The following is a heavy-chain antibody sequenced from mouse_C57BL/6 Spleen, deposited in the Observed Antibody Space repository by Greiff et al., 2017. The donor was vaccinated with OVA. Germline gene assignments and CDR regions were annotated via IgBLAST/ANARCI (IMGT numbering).Heavy chain of an antibody. CDR3: AREGGSIYFDY. CDR2: ISYDGSN. V-gene: IGHV3-6*01. D-gene: IGHD1-1*01. Sequence: EVKLVESGPGLVKPSQSLSLTCSVTGYSITSGYYWNWIRQFPGNKLEWMGYISYDGSNNYNPSLKNRISITRDTSKNQFFLTLNSVTTEDTATYYCAREGGSIYFDYWGQGTTLTVSS. CDR1: GYSITSGYY. J-gene: IGHJ2*01.